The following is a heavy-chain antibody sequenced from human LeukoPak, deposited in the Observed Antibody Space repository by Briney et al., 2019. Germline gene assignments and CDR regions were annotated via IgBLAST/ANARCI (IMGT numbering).Heavy chain of an antibody. CDR3: ARPNWATGTTYYFDY. CDR1: GYSFTSYW. D-gene: IGHD1-1*01. J-gene: IGHJ4*02. V-gene: IGHV5-51*01. Sequence: GESLKISCKGSGYSFTSYWIGWVRQMPGKGLEWMGIIYPGDSDTRYSPSFQGQVTISADKSISTAYLQWSSLKASDTAMYYCARPNWATGTTYYFDYWGQGTLVTVSS. CDR2: IYPGDSDT.